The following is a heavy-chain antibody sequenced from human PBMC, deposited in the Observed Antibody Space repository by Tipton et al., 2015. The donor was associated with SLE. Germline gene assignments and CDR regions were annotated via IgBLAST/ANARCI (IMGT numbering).Heavy chain of an antibody. CDR3: ARTLGATTYWFDP. CDR1: GITFSNAW. D-gene: IGHD1-26*01. Sequence: RSLRLSCAASGITFSNAWMDWVRQAPGKGLEWVAFIRYDGSNEYYADSVKGRFTISRDNFKNMLYLQMNSLRPEDTATYYCARTLGATTYWFDPWGQGPLVTVSS. V-gene: IGHV3-30*13. CDR2: IRYDGSNE. J-gene: IGHJ5*02.